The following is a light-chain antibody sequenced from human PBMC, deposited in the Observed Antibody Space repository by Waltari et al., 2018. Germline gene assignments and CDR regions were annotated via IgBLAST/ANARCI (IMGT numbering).Light chain of an antibody. CDR1: SSAVGGYNS. V-gene: IGLV2-8*01. CDR2: EVT. J-gene: IGLJ2*01. Sequence: QSALTQPPSASGSPGPSVTIPCTGTSSAVGGYNSVSWYQPHPGKAPKLMTYEVTKRPSGVPDRFSGSKSGNTASLTVSGLQAEDEAGYYCSSYAGSNKYVLFGGGTKLTVL. CDR3: SSYAGSNKYVL.